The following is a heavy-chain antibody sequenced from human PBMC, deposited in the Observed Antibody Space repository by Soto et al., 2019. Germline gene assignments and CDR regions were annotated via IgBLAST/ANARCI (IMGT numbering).Heavy chain of an antibody. D-gene: IGHD3-22*01. CDR3: ARVTSSGYSPRYYYGMDV. CDR2: IIPIFGTA. J-gene: IGHJ6*02. Sequence: SVKVSCKASGGTFSSYAISWVRQAPGQGLEWMGGIIPIFGTANYAQKFQGRVTITADESTSIAYMELSSLRSEDTAVYYCARVTSSGYSPRYYYGMDVWGQGTTVTVSS. CDR1: GGTFSSYA. V-gene: IGHV1-69*13.